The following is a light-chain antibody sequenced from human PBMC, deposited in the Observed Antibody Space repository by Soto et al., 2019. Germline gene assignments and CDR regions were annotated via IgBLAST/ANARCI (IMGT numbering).Light chain of an antibody. CDR2: GAS. Sequence: EIVLTQSPAILSLSPGERATLSCRASQSVSSSLAWYQQKPGQAPRLLIYGASTRATDVPDRFSGSGSGTDFTLTISCLQSEDFATYYCQQYYSYPITFGQGTRLEIK. CDR3: QQYYSYPIT. V-gene: IGKV3D-15*01. J-gene: IGKJ5*01. CDR1: QSVSSS.